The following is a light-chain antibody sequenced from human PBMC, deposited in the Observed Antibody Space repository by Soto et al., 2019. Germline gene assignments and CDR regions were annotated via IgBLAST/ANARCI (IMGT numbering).Light chain of an antibody. CDR2: GAS. CDR3: QQLGT. V-gene: IGKV3-20*01. Sequence: EIVLTQSPGTLSSSPGERATLSCRASQGVSSSYLAWYQQKPGQAPRLLIYGASIRATGIPDRFSGRGSGTDFTLTISRLEPEDFVVYYCQQLGTFGHGTKVEVK. J-gene: IGKJ1*01. CDR1: QGVSSSY.